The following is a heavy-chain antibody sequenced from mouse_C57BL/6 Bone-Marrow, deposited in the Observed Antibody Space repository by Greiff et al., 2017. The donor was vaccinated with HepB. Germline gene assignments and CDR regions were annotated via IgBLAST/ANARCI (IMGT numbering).Heavy chain of an antibody. CDR2: IYPGSGST. J-gene: IGHJ2*01. D-gene: IGHD1-1*01. CDR3: AREDPYYGSSFDY. Sequence: QVQLQQPGAELVKPGASVKMSCKASGYTFTSYWITWVKQRPGQGLEWIGDIYPGSGSTNYNEKFKSKATLTVDTSSSTAYMQLSSLTSEDSAVYYCAREDPYYGSSFDYWGQGTTLTVSS. V-gene: IGHV1-55*01. CDR1: GYTFTSYW.